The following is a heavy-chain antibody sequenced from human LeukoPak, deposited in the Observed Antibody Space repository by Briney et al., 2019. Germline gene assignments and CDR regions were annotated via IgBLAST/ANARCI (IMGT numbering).Heavy chain of an antibody. CDR1: GGSFSGYH. CDR2: INHSGST. J-gene: IGHJ4*02. V-gene: IGHV4-34*01. Sequence: SETLSLTCAVYGGSFSGYHWSWIRQPPGKGLEWIGEINHSGSTNYNPSLKSRVTISVDTSKNQFSLKLSSVTAADTAVYYCARPGAGNSSPFDYWGQGTLVTVSS. D-gene: IGHD6-19*01. CDR3: ARPGAGNSSPFDY.